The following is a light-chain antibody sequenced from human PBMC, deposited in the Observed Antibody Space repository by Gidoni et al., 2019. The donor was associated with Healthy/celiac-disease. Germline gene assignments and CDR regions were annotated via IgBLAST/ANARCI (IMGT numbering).Light chain of an antibody. CDR1: QSISSY. J-gene: IGKJ5*01. CDR2: AAS. V-gene: IGKV1-39*01. CDR3: QQSNSTPPT. Sequence: DIQMNQSPCSLSASVGDRVTITCPASQSISSYLNWYQQKPGKAPKLLIYAASSLQSGVPSRFSGSGSGTDFTLTISSLQPEDFATYYCQQSNSTPPTFGQGTRLEIK.